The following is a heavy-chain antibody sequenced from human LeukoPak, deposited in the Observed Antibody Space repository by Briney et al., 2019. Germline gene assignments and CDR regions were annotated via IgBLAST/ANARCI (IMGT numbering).Heavy chain of an antibody. Sequence: ASVKVSCKASGYTFTGYYMHWVRQAPGQGLEWMGWINPNSGGTNYAQKFQGRVTMTRDTSISTAYMELSRLRSDDTAVYYCARVGIVATIKYYFDYWGQGTLVTVSS. J-gene: IGHJ4*02. CDR2: INPNSGGT. D-gene: IGHD5-12*01. CDR3: ARVGIVATIKYYFDY. V-gene: IGHV1-2*02. CDR1: GYTFTGYY.